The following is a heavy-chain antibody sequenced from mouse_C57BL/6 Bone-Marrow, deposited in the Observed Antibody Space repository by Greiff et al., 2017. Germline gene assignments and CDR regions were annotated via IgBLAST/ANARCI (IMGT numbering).Heavy chain of an antibody. CDR1: GFTFSSYG. Sequence: EVQLQQSGGDLVKPGGSLKLSCAASGFTFSSYGMSWVRQTPDKRLEWVATISSGGSYTYYPDSVKGRFTISRDNAKNPLYLQMSSLKSEDTAMYYCARHGVLDYWGQGTTLTVSS. CDR2: ISSGGSYT. V-gene: IGHV5-6*01. CDR3: ARHGVLDY. J-gene: IGHJ2*01.